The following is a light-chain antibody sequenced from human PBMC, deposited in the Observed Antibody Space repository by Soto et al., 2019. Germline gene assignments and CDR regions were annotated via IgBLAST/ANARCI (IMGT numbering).Light chain of an antibody. CDR1: KNDIGGYNY. CDR2: DVS. V-gene: IGLV2-8*01. Sequence: QSALTQPPSASGSPGQSVTISCTGTKNDIGGYNYVSWYQQHPGKAPKLMIYDVSKRPSGVPDRFSGSKSGNTASLTISGLQAEDEADYYCCSYAGRFLVLGTGTKVTV. CDR3: CSYAGRFLV. J-gene: IGLJ1*01.